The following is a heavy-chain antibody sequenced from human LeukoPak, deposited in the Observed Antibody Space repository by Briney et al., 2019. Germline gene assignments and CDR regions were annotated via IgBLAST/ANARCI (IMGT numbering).Heavy chain of an antibody. CDR2: IYYSGST. J-gene: IGHJ4*02. V-gene: IGHV4-59*01. Sequence: SETLSLTCTVSGGSISSYYWSWLRQPPGKGLEWIGYIYYSGSTNYNPSLKSRVTISVDTSKNQFSLKLSSVTAADTAVYYCASGTVTHDYWGQGTLVTVSS. CDR1: GGSISSYY. CDR3: ASGTVTHDY. D-gene: IGHD4-17*01.